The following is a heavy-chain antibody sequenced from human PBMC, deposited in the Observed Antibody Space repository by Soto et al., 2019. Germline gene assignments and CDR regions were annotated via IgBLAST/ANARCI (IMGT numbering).Heavy chain of an antibody. CDR1: GGSISSTGYF. D-gene: IGHD1-26*01. V-gene: IGHV4-31*03. CDR2: IFYSGST. Sequence: QVQLQESGPGLVKPSQTLSLTCTVSGGSISSTGYFWTWIRQHPGKGLEWIGYIFYSGSTFHNPSLKSRVTISVDTSKNQFSLELSSVTAADTAVYYCAREAGSGDYFGYWGQGTLVTVSS. CDR3: AREAGSGDYFGY. J-gene: IGHJ4*02.